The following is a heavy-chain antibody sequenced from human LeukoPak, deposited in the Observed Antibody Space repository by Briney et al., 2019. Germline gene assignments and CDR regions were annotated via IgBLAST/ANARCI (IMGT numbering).Heavy chain of an antibody. CDR3: AREGYYGSGVH. J-gene: IGHJ4*02. CDR2: IYYSGST. V-gene: IGHV4-31*03. CDR1: GGSISSGGYY. D-gene: IGHD3-10*01. Sequence: SSETLSLTCTVSGGSISSGGYYWSWIRQHPGEGLEWIGYIYYSGSTYYNPSLKSRVTISVDTSKNQFSLKLSSVTAADTAVYYCAREGYYGSGVHWGQGTLVTVSS.